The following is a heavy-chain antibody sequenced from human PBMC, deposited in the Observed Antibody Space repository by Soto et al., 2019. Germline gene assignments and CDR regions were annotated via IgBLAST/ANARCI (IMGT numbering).Heavy chain of an antibody. CDR1: GFTFSSYE. Sequence: PGGSLRLSCAASGFTFSSYEMNWVRQAPGKGLEWVSYISSSGSTIYYADSVKGRFTISRDNAKNSLYLQMNSLRAEDTAVYYCARVGFPGMDVWGQGTTVTVSS. V-gene: IGHV3-48*03. J-gene: IGHJ6*02. CDR3: ARVGFPGMDV. CDR2: ISSSGSTI.